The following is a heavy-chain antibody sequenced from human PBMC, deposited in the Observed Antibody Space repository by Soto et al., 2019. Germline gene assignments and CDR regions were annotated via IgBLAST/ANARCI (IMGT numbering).Heavy chain of an antibody. CDR1: GGTFSNHA. Sequence: QVQLVQSGAEVKKPGSSVKVSCKASGGTFSNHAINWVRQAPGQGLEWMGVIIPVFATTNYAQKFQGRVTSTADETTSTAYMDLSSMNSEDTAVYYCATPQTYDYNTENYYLGGLDLWGQGTLVNGSS. J-gene: IGHJ4*02. CDR2: IIPVFATT. D-gene: IGHD3-10*01. V-gene: IGHV1-69*01. CDR3: ATPQTYDYNTENYYLGGLDL.